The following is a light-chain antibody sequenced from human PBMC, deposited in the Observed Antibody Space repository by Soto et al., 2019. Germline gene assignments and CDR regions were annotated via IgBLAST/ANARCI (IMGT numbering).Light chain of an antibody. CDR1: QSGSSR. V-gene: IGKV3-15*01. Sequence: EIVMTQSPATLSVSPGERATLSCRASQSGSSRLAWYQQKPGQAPRLLIYDASTRATGIPARFSGSGSGTEFTLTISSLQSEDFAVYYCQQYKNWPPTYTFGQGTKLEIK. CDR3: QQYKNWPPTYT. J-gene: IGKJ2*01. CDR2: DAS.